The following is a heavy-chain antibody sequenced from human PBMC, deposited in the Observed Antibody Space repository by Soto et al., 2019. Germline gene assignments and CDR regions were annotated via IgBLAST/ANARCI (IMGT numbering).Heavy chain of an antibody. CDR2: IDHDGPT. J-gene: IGHJ4*02. CDR3: VRASHGDY. Sequence: EVQLVESGGGLVQPGGTLRLCCAGSGFTFSKYWMHWVRQAPGKGLEWVSRIDHDGPTDYADSVRGRFTISRDNAENTLYLQMNSLRPEDTAVYYCVRASHGDYWGQGTLVTVSS. CDR1: GFTFSKYW. D-gene: IGHD5-12*01. V-gene: IGHV3-74*01.